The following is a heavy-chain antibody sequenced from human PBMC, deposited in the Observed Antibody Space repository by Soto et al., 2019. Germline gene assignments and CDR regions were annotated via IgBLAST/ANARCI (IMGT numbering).Heavy chain of an antibody. V-gene: IGHV1-2*02. Sequence: QVQLVQSGADVKTPGASVRVSCKASGYTFTGYYAHWVREAPGQGLEWMGWINPETGATSYAQKSQGRVTLSRDTSINTAYLELSSLRFDDAAVYFCARERYPVISDGMDVWGQGTTVTVSS. D-gene: IGHD2-21*01. CDR3: ARERYPVISDGMDV. CDR1: GYTFTGYY. CDR2: INPETGAT. J-gene: IGHJ6*02.